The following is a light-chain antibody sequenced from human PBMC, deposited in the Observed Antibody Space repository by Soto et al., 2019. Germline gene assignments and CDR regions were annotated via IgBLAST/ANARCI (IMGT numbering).Light chain of an antibody. CDR2: DVS. Sequence: QSALTQPASVSGSPGQSITISCTGTSSDVGGYHYVSWYQQHPGKAPKLMIYDVSNRPSGVSNRFSGSKSGNTASLTISGLQAEDEADYYCSSYTSSSTPLYVFGTGTKLTVL. J-gene: IGLJ1*01. CDR3: SSYTSSSTPLYV. CDR1: SSDVGGYHY. V-gene: IGLV2-14*01.